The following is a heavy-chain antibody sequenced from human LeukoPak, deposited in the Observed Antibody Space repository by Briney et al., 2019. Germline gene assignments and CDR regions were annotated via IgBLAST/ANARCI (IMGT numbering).Heavy chain of an antibody. V-gene: IGHV1-69*05. CDR1: GGPFSSYA. J-gene: IGHJ4*02. CDR3: ARGHGDHEVYFDY. Sequence: SVKVSCKASGGPFSSYAIRWVRKAPGQGLEWMGRIIPIFGTANYAQKFQGRVTITTDESTSTAYMELSSLRSEDTAVYYCARGHGDHEVYFDYWGQGTLVTVSS. CDR2: IIPIFGTA. D-gene: IGHD4-17*01.